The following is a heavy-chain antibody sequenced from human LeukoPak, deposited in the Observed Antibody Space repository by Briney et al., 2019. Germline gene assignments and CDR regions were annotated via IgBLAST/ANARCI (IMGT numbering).Heavy chain of an antibody. Sequence: SETLSLTCTVSGGSINSYYWSWVRQPAGKGLEWIGRIYSSGSTNYNPSLTSRVVMSVDTSRNQFSLNLRSVTAADTAVYYCARGGDSSGYYYSIDYWGQGTLVTVSS. CDR1: GGSINSYY. V-gene: IGHV4-4*07. D-gene: IGHD3-22*01. CDR2: IYSSGST. J-gene: IGHJ4*02. CDR3: ARGGDSSGYYYSIDY.